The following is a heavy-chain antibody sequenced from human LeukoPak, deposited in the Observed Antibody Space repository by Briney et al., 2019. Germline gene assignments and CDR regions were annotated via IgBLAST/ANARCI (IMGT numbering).Heavy chain of an antibody. Sequence: SETLSLTCTVSGGSISSGDYYWSWIRRPPGKGLEWIGYIYYSGSTYYNPSLKSRVTISVDTSKNQFSLKLSSVTAADTAVYYCARVERVGAELFDYWGQGTLVTVSS. CDR3: ARVERVGAELFDY. V-gene: IGHV4-30-4*01. CDR2: IYYSGST. J-gene: IGHJ4*02. CDR1: GGSISSGDYY. D-gene: IGHD1-26*01.